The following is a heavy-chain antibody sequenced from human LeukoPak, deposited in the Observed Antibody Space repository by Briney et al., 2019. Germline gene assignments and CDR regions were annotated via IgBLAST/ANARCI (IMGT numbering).Heavy chain of an antibody. CDR2: ISGSGDST. D-gene: IGHD4-17*01. J-gene: IGHJ3*02. CDR3: AKDLRSSPIAFHI. Sequence: PGGSLRLSCAASGFTFIGYAMTWVRQAPGKGLEWVSSISGSGDSTYYADSVKGRFTISRDNSKNTLYLQMNSLRAEDTAVYYCAKDLRSSPIAFHIWGQGTMVTVSS. CDR1: GFTFIGYA. V-gene: IGHV3-23*01.